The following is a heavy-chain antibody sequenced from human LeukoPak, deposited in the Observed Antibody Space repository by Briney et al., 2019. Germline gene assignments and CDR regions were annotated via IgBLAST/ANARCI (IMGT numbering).Heavy chain of an antibody. CDR2: IYYSGST. V-gene: IGHV4-59*08. D-gene: IGHD6-13*01. Sequence: SETLSLTCTVSGGSISSYYWSWIRQPPGKGLEWIWYIYYSGSTNYNPSLKSRVTISVDTSKNQFSLKLSSVTAADTAVYYCARGIAAASGYFGYWGQGTLVTVSS. J-gene: IGHJ4*02. CDR3: ARGIAAASGYFGY. CDR1: GGSISSYY.